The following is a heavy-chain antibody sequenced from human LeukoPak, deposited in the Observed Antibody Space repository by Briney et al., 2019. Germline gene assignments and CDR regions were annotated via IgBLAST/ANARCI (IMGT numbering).Heavy chain of an antibody. CDR2: ISWNSGSI. Sequence: GGSLRLSCAASGFTFYDYAMHWVRHAPGKGLEWVSGISWNSGSIGYADSVKGRFTISRDNAKNSLYLQMNSLRAEDTALYYCAKDTYYDFWSGYFDYWGQGTLVTVSS. CDR3: AKDTYYDFWSGYFDY. J-gene: IGHJ4*02. V-gene: IGHV3-9*01. D-gene: IGHD3-3*01. CDR1: GFTFYDYA.